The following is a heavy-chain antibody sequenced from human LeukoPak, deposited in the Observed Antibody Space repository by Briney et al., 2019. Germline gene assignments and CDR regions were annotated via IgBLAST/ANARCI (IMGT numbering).Heavy chain of an antibody. J-gene: IGHJ4*02. CDR2: IYTGGTT. CDR1: GLTVSSNY. V-gene: IGHV3-66*01. Sequence: TGGSLRLSCAASGLTVSSNYMNWVRQAPGKGLEWVSVIYTGGTTYYADSVKGRFTISRDNSKNTLSLQMNSLGAEDTAVYYCVRTSSGWYTHWGQGTLVTVSS. CDR3: VRTSSGWYTH. D-gene: IGHD6-19*01.